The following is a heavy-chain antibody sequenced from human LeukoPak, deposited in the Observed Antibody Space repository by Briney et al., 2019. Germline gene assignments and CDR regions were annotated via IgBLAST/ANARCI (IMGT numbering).Heavy chain of an antibody. CDR2: ISITRTV. J-gene: IGHJ3*01. Sequence: GGSLRLSCVASGFTFSSYDTNWVRHTPPEGLEWVSHISITRTVDYADSVKGRFTSSRDNVKNSQYLQMNSLRDGDTAMYYCARSFDLWGQGTMVTVSS. CDR1: GFTFSSYD. V-gene: IGHV3-48*02. CDR3: ARSFDL.